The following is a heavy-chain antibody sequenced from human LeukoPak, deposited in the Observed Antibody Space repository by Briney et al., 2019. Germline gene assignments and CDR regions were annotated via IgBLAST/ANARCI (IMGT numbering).Heavy chain of an antibody. CDR1: GYTFITYW. V-gene: IGHV5-51*01. D-gene: IGHD4-23*01. J-gene: IGHJ3*02. Sequence: GESLKISCKGSGYTFITYWIGWVRQMPGKGLEWMGIIYSGDSDARYSPSFQGQVTISADKSINTAYLQWSSLKASDTAMYYCARPDDYGGKPAAFDIWGQGTMVTVSS. CDR2: IYSGDSDA. CDR3: ARPDDYGGKPAAFDI.